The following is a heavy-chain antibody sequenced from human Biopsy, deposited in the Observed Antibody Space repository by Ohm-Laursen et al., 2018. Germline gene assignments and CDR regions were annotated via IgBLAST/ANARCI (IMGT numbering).Heavy chain of an antibody. CDR1: SGSIRTGDYY. CDR2: IYSSGST. CDR3: ARVMTTIGYYYAMDV. V-gene: IGHV4-61*08. Sequence: SETLSLTWTVSSGSIRTGDYYWTWIRQPPGKGLEWLGYIYSSGSTNYNPSLQRRVTISVDTSKSQFSLKLTSVTAADTAVYYCARVMTTIGYYYAMDVWGQGTTVTVSS. J-gene: IGHJ6*02. D-gene: IGHD5-24*01.